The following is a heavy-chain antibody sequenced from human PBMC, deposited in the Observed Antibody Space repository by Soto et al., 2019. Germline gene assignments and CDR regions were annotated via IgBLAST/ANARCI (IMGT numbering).Heavy chain of an antibody. V-gene: IGHV3-23*01. D-gene: IGHD3-22*01. CDR2: ISYIETKT. J-gene: IGHJ4*02. Sequence: EVQLLESGGGLVQPGGSLRLSCAASGFTFNNYAMSWVRQGPGKGLEWVSAISYIETKTYYADSVKGRFTITRDNSKNILYLQMNSLRAEDTALYYCAKGNDGYYYVYWGQGSLVTVSS. CDR1: GFTFNNYA. CDR3: AKGNDGYYYVY.